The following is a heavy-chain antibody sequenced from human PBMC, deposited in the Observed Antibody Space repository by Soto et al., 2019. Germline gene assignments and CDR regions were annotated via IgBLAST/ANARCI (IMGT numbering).Heavy chain of an antibody. D-gene: IGHD5-12*01. Sequence: QVQLVQSGAEVKKPGASVKVSCKVSGYTLTELSMHWVRQAPGKGLEWMGGFDPEDGETIYAQKFQGRVTMNEDTSTDTAYMELSSLRSEDTAVYYCATGPGSGYDSFDYWGQGTLVTVSS. CDR2: FDPEDGET. V-gene: IGHV1-24*01. CDR3: ATGPGSGYDSFDY. J-gene: IGHJ4*02. CDR1: GYTLTELS.